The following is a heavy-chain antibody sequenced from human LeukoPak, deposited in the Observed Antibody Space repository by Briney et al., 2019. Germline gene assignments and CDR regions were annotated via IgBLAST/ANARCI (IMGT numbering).Heavy chain of an antibody. J-gene: IGHJ5*02. CDR3: ARGVPIFGAALYWFDP. V-gene: IGHV4-59*11. D-gene: IGHD3-3*01. Sequence: PSETLSLTCTVSGGSISSHYWSWIRQPPGEGLEWIGYIYYSGSTNYNPSLKSRVAISVDTSKNQFSLKLSSVTAADTAVYYCARGVPIFGAALYWFDPWGQGTLVTVSS. CDR1: GGSISSHY. CDR2: IYYSGST.